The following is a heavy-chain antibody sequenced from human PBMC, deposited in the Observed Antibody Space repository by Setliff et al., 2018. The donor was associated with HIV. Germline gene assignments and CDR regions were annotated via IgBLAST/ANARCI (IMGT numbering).Heavy chain of an antibody. CDR3: ARPTRHCGGDCWAFDI. D-gene: IGHD2-21*02. V-gene: IGHV1-69*13. Sequence: GASVKVSCKASGGTFSSYAISWVRQAPGQGLEWMGGIIPIFGTANYAQKFQGRVTITAGESTSTAYMELSSLRSEDTAVYYCARPTRHCGGDCWAFDIWGQGTMVTVSS. CDR2: IIPIFGTA. CDR1: GGTFSSYA. J-gene: IGHJ3*02.